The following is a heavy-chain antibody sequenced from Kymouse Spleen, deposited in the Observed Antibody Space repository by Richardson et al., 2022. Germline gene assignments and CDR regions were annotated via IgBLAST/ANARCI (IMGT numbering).Heavy chain of an antibody. J-gene: IGHJ6*02. CDR1: GGSFSGYY. V-gene: IGHV4-34*01. CDR2: INHSGST. Sequence: QVQLQQWGAGLLKPSETLSLTCAVYGGSFSGYYWSWIRQPPGKGLEWIGEINHSGSTNYNPSLKSRVTISVDTSKNQFSLKLSSVTAADTAVYYCARERAVAHYYGMDVWGQGTTVTVSS. CDR3: ARERAVAHYYGMDV. D-gene: IGHD6-19*01.